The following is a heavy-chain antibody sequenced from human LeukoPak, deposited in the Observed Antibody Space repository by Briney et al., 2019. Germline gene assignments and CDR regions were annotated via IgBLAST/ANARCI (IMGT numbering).Heavy chain of an antibody. V-gene: IGHV4-4*02. CDR2: IYRSGST. CDR1: WGPISIIKW. Sequence: AGTVPHMCGVWWGPISIIKWLRWVPQPAGEGLEWIGEIYRSGSTNYNPSLKSRATRSVDKAKDLFSLKLSFVTAADPAVYYCAREFGYSSGWLVYHPFDIWGQGTMLTVSS. D-gene: IGHD6-19*01. CDR3: AREFGYSSGWLVYHPFDI. J-gene: IGHJ3*02.